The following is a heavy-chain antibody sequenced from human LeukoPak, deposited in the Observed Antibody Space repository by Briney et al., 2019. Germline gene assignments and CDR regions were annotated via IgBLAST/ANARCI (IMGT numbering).Heavy chain of an antibody. CDR3: ARGAHDAFDI. CDR1: GFTFSSYW. J-gene: IGHJ3*02. CDR2: INSDGSST. V-gene: IGHV3-74*01. Sequence: GGSLRLSCAASGFTFSSYWMHWVRQAPGKGLAWVSRINSDGSSTSYADSVKGRFTISRDNAKNTLYLQMNSLRAEDTAFYYCARGAHDAFDIWGQGTMVTVSS.